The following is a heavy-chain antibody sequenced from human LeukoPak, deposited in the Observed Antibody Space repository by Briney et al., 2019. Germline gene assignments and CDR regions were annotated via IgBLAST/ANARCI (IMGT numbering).Heavy chain of an antibody. J-gene: IGHJ3*02. V-gene: IGHV4-59*01. D-gene: IGHD2-21*01. CDR2: IYYSGST. CDR3: ATHRRRDDAFDI. Sequence: SETLSLTCTVSGGSISSYYWSWIRQPPGKGLEWIGYIYYSGSTNYNPSLKSRVTISVDTSKNQFSLKLSSVTAADTAVYYCATHRRRDDAFDIWGQGTMVTVSS. CDR1: GGSISSYY.